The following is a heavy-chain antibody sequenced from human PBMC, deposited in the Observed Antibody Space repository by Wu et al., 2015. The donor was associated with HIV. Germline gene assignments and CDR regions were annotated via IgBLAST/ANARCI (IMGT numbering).Heavy chain of an antibody. D-gene: IGHD6-19*01. CDR2: IYYVGKT. V-gene: IGHV4-39*07. J-gene: IGHJ6*03. Sequence: QVQLQESGPGLVKPSETLSLTCSVSGGSIRSSSHYWDWIRQPPGKGLEWIGNIYYVGKTYYNSSLRSRVTIAVGSSKNEFSLRLTSVTVADTAVYYCATVRGEYSGWTTKYYYYYMDVWGQGTTVTVSS. CDR1: GGSIRSSSHY. CDR3: ATVRGEYSGWTTKYYYYYMDV.